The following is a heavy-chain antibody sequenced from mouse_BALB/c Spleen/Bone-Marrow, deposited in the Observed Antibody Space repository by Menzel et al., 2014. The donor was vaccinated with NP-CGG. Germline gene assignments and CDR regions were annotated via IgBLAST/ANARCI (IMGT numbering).Heavy chain of an antibody. CDR3: ARYYYGSSLFDY. CDR2: IDPANGNT. Sequence: VQLKQSGAELVKPGASVKLSCTASGFNIKDTYMHWVKQRPEQGLEWIGRIDPANGNTKYDPKFQGKVTITADTSSNTAYLQLSSLTSEDTAVYYCARYYYGSSLFDYWGQGTTLTVSS. J-gene: IGHJ2*01. CDR1: GFNIKDTY. V-gene: IGHV14-3*02. D-gene: IGHD1-1*01.